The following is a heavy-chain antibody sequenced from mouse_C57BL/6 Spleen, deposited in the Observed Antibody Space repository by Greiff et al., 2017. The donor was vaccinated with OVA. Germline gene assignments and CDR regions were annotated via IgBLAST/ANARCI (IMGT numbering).Heavy chain of an antibody. CDR3: AHDRQRAEGYFAV. V-gene: IGHV3-6*01. D-gene: IGHD3-2*01. Sequence: VQLKESGPGLVKPSQSLSLTCSVSGYSITSCYYWNWIRQFPGNKLEWMGYISYDGSNNYNPSLKNRISITRDTSKNQFFLKLNSVTTEDTATYYCAHDRQRAEGYFAVWGPGTTVTVSS. J-gene: IGHJ1*01. CDR1: GYSITSCYY. CDR2: ISYDGSN.